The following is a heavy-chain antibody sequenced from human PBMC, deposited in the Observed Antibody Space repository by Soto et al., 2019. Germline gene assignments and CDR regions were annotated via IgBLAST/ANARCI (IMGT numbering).Heavy chain of an antibody. V-gene: IGHV1-58*01. J-gene: IGHJ4*02. D-gene: IGHD1-1*01. CDR1: GLTFSNSA. CDR3: AAPPNRDAYNSDY. CDR2: IAVGSGET. Sequence: QMQLVQSGPEVRKPGTSVKVSCKTSGLTFSNSAVQWVRRARGQRLEWIGWIAVGSGETKYAQNFQERVTITRDMSTSTAYMELSSLRSEDTAVYYCAAPPNRDAYNSDYWGQGTLITVSS.